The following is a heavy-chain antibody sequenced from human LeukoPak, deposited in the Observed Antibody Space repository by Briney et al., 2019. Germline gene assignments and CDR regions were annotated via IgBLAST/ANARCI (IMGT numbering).Heavy chain of an antibody. Sequence: ASVKVSCKTSGYTFTDYHINWVRQAAGQGLEWMGWMDPNSGKIGYAQKFQGRVTMTWTTSTSTAYMELSSLRSEDTAVYYCARSSSWYWLDYWGQGTLVTVSS. CDR2: MDPNSGKI. D-gene: IGHD6-13*01. CDR1: GYTFTDYH. J-gene: IGHJ4*02. V-gene: IGHV1-8*01. CDR3: ARSSSWYWLDY.